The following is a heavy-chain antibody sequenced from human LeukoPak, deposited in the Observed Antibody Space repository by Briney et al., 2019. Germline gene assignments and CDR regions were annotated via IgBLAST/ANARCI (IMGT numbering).Heavy chain of an antibody. D-gene: IGHD3-16*01. CDR2: IYYSGST. J-gene: IGHJ1*01. CDR3: ARGEASLRLGVPIAKGDFQH. CDR1: GGSISSYY. V-gene: IGHV4-59*08. Sequence: SETLSLTCTVSGGSISSYYWSWIRQPPGKGLEWIGYIYYSGSTNYNPSLKSRVTISVDTSKNQFSLKLSSVTAADTAVYYCARGEASLRLGVPIAKGDFQHWGQGTLVTVSS.